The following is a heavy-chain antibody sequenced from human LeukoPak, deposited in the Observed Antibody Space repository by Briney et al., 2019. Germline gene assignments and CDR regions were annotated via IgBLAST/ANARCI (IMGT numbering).Heavy chain of an antibody. CDR1: GGSISSYY. Sequence: PSETLSLTCTVSGGSISSYYWSWIRQSPGRGLEWLGHISYRGNTDYNPALKSRVTISVDMFYNQFSLKLSSVTAADTAVYYCAGTYYFDSSGHYFGGNGFDIWGQGTM. CDR2: ISYRGNT. V-gene: IGHV4-59*12. D-gene: IGHD3-22*01. J-gene: IGHJ3*02. CDR3: AGTYYFDSSGHYFGGNGFDI.